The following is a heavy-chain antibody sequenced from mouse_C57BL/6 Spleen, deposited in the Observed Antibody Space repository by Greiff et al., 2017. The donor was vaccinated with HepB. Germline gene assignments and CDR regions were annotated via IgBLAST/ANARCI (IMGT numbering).Heavy chain of an antibody. CDR1: GFTFSDYY. CDR3: ARQYDYDEGWFAY. D-gene: IGHD2-4*01. CDR2: ISNGGGST. V-gene: IGHV5-12*01. J-gene: IGHJ3*01. Sequence: EVQLVESGGGLVQPGGSLKLSCAASGFTFSDYYMYWVRQTPEKRLEWVAYISNGGGSTYYPDTVKGRFTISRDNAKNTLYLQMSRLKSEDTAMYYCARQYDYDEGWFAYWGQGTLVTVSA.